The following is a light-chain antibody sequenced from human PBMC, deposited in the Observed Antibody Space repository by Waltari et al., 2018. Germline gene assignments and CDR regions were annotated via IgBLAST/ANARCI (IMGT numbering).Light chain of an antibody. J-gene: IGKJ4*01. V-gene: IGKV1-5*03. CDR3: QQYKSFPLT. CDR2: KSS. Sequence: DIQMTQSPSTLSASVGDKVTITCRASQSIGNWLAWYQQKPGKAPKVLIYKSSTLESGVPSRFSGSGSGTEFTLTISSLQPDDFATYYCQQYKSFPLTFGGGTKVEIK. CDR1: QSIGNW.